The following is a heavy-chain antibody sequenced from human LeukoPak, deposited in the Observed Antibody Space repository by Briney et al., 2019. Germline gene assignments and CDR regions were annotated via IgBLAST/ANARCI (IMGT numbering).Heavy chain of an antibody. J-gene: IGHJ3*02. CDR3: AREGSSSLDYYDSSGPGAFDI. D-gene: IGHD3-22*01. CDR2: INPSGGST. CDR1: GYTFTSYY. Sequence: ASVKVSCKASGYTFTSYYMHWVRQAPGQGLEWMGIINPSGGSTSYAQKFQGRVTMTRDTSTSTVYMELSSLRSEDTAVYYCAREGSSSLDYYDSSGPGAFDIWGQGTMVTVSS. V-gene: IGHV1-46*01.